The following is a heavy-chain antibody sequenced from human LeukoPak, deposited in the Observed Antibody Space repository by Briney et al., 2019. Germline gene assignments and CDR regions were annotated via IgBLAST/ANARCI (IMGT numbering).Heavy chain of an antibody. D-gene: IGHD6-13*01. Sequence: ASVKVSCKASGGTFSSYAISWVRQAPGQGLEWMGGIIPIFGTANYAQKFQGRVTIAADKSTSTAYMELSSLRSEDTAVYYCAAKLAAAGTFDYWGQGTLVTVSS. V-gene: IGHV1-69*06. CDR1: GGTFSSYA. J-gene: IGHJ4*02. CDR2: IIPIFGTA. CDR3: AAKLAAAGTFDY.